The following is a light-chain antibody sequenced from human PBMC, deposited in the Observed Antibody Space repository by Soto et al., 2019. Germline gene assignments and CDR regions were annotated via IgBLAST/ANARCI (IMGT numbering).Light chain of an antibody. CDR3: SSYTSSSSYV. CDR1: SSDVGTYNS. V-gene: IGLV2-14*01. CDR2: DAS. J-gene: IGLJ1*01. Sequence: QSVLTQPAAVSGSPGQSIAISCTGTSSDVGTYNSVSWYQQYPGKAPKLMIHDASNRPSGVSDRFSGSKSGSTASLTISGLQSEDEADYYCSSYTSSSSYVFGSGTKVTVL.